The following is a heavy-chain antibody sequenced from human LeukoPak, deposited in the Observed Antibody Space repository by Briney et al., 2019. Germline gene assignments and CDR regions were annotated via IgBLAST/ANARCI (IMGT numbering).Heavy chain of an antibody. V-gene: IGHV4-34*01. D-gene: IGHD1-14*01. J-gene: IGHJ4*02. CDR1: GLTFSSYW. Sequence: PGGSLRLSCAASGLTFSSYWMSWIRQPSGKGLEWIGEINHSGSTNYNPSLKSRVTISVDTSKNQFSLKLSSVTAADTAVYYCARSGMTLLDYWGQGTLVTVSS. CDR2: INHSGST. CDR3: ARSGMTLLDY.